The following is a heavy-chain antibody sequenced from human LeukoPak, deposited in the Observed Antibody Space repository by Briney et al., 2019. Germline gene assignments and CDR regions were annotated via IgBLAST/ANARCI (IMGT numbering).Heavy chain of an antibody. CDR3: ARHLDYYGSGSYEY. D-gene: IGHD3-10*01. V-gene: IGHV4-59*08. CDR1: GGSISSYH. J-gene: IGHJ4*02. CDR2: ISYSGST. Sequence: SETLSLTCTVSGGSISSYHWSWIRQPPGKRLEWIGYISYSGSTNYNPSLKSRVTISVDTSKNQFSLKLSSVTAADTAVYYCARHLDYYGSGSYEYWGQGTLVTVSS.